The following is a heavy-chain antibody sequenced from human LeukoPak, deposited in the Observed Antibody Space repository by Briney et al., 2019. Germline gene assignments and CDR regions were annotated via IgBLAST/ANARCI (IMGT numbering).Heavy chain of an antibody. CDR3: ALVGGVGGGRYYFDY. Sequence: SETLSLTCTVSGGSISSSSYYWGWIRQPPGKGLEWIGSIYYSGSTYYNPSLKSRVTISVDTSKNQFSLKLSSVTAADTAVYYCALVGGVGGGRYYFDYWGQGTLVTVSS. CDR2: IYYSGST. D-gene: IGHD3-16*01. V-gene: IGHV4-39*01. J-gene: IGHJ4*02. CDR1: GGSISSSSYY.